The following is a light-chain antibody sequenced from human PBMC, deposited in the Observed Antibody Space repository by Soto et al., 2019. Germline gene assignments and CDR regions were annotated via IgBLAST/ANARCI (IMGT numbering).Light chain of an antibody. CDR1: QSVGSNY. Sequence: ESVLTQSPGTLSLSPGERATLSCRASQSVGSNYLAWYQQKPGQAPRLLIYGASSRATGIPDRFSGSGSGTDFTLTIDRLEPEDFAVYYCQQYGTSRSWTFGQGTKVDIK. CDR2: GAS. J-gene: IGKJ1*01. V-gene: IGKV3-20*01. CDR3: QQYGTSRSWT.